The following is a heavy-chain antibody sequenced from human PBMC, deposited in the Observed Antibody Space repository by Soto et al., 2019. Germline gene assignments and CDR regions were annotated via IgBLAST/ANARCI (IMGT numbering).Heavy chain of an antibody. J-gene: IGHJ6*02. V-gene: IGHV3-49*03. CDR3: TRDFRGAAAGDYYYYYAMDV. Sequence: GGSLRLSCTASGFTFGDYAMSWFRQAPGKGLEWVGFIRSKAYGGTTEYAASVKGRFTVSRDDSKSIAYLQMNSLKTEDTAVYYCTRDFRGAAAGDYYYYYAMDVWGQGTTVTVSS. CDR1: GFTFGDYA. CDR2: IRSKAYGGTT. D-gene: IGHD6-13*01.